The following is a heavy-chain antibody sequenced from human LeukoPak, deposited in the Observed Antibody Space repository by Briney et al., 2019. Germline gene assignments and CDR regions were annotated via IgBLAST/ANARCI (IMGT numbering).Heavy chain of an antibody. CDR1: GYTFTSYG. D-gene: IGHD2-21*01. Sequence: GASVKVSCKASGYTFTSYGISWVRQAPGQGLEWMGWISAYNGNTNYAHKLQGRVTMTTDTSTSTAYMELRSLRSDDTAVYYCVRDLPCGGECYPGDYWGQGTLVTVSS. CDR3: VRDLPCGGECYPGDY. CDR2: ISAYNGNT. J-gene: IGHJ4*02. V-gene: IGHV1-18*01.